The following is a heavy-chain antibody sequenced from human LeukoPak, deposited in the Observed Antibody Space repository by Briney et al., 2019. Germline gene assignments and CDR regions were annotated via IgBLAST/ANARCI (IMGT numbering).Heavy chain of an antibody. CDR1: GFTFSGNW. Sequence: GSLRLSCAASGFTFSGNWMHWVRQAPGKGLVWVSRIKGDGSSPTYPDSVKGRFTISRDNAKNTLYLQMNGLRAEDTAIYYCARGYYNGFDYWGQGTLVTVSS. CDR3: ARGYYNGFDY. V-gene: IGHV3-74*01. J-gene: IGHJ4*02. CDR2: IKGDGSSP. D-gene: IGHD3-10*01.